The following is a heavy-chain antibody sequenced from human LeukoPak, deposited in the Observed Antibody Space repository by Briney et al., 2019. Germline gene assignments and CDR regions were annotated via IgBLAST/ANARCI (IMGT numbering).Heavy chain of an antibody. CDR1: GGSFSGYY. Sequence: SETLSLTCAVYGGSFSGYYWSRIRQPPGKGLEWIGEINHSGSTNYNPSLKSRVTISVDTSKNQFSLKLSSVTAADTAVYYCARGRPSGRYYYGMDVWGQGTTVTVSS. CDR3: ARGRPSGRYYYGMDV. J-gene: IGHJ6*02. CDR2: INHSGST. V-gene: IGHV4-34*01. D-gene: IGHD6-6*01.